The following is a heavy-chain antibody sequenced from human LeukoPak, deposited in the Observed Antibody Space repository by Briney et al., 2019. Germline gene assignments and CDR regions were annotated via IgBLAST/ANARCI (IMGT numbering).Heavy chain of an antibody. V-gene: IGHV4-34*01. D-gene: IGHD2-2*01. CDR1: GGSFSGYY. Sequence: KTSETLSLTCAVYGGSFSGYYWSWIRQPPGKGLEWIGEINHSGSTNYNPSLKSRVTISVDTSKNQFSLKLSSVTAADTAVYYCARGREDDIVVVPAADFDYWGQGTLVTVSS. CDR3: ARGREDDIVVVPAADFDY. CDR2: INHSGST. J-gene: IGHJ4*02.